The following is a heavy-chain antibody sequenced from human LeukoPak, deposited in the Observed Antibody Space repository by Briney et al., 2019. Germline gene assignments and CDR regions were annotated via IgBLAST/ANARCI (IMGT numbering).Heavy chain of an antibody. CDR1: GFTFSSYA. J-gene: IGHJ4*02. CDR3: ARGDSSSWYSPFDY. Sequence: GGSLRLSCAASGFTFSSYAMHWVRQAPGKGLEWVAVISYDGSNKYYTDSVKGRFTISRDNSKNTLYLQMNSPRAEDTAVYYCARGDSSSWYSPFDYWGQGTLVTVSS. CDR2: ISYDGSNK. V-gene: IGHV3-30*04. D-gene: IGHD6-13*01.